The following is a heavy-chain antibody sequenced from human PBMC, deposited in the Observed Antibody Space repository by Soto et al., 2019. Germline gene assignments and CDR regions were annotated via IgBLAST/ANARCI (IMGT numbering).Heavy chain of an antibody. V-gene: IGHV1-46*01. CDR2: INPSGGST. J-gene: IGHJ5*02. Sequence: GASVKVSCKASGYTFTSYYMHWVRQAPGQGLEWMGIINPSGGSTSYAQKFQGRVTMTRDTSTSTVYMELSSLRSEDTAVYYCARVGRSYGDYGQENWFDPWGQGTLVTVSS. D-gene: IGHD4-17*01. CDR1: GYTFTSYY. CDR3: ARVGRSYGDYGQENWFDP.